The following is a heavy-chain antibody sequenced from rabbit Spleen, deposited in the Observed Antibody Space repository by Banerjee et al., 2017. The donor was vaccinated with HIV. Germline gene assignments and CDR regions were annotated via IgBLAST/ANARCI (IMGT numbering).Heavy chain of an antibody. D-gene: IGHD1-1*01. CDR1: GVSFSFNSY. CDR3: ARDLVGVIGWNFYL. Sequence: QSLEESGGDLVKPGASLTLTCTASGVSFSFNSYMCWVRQAPGKGLEWIACISLVSSDNTYYASWAQGRFTISKTSSTTVTLQMTSLTVADTAAYFCARDLVGVIGWNFYLWGQGTLVT. V-gene: IGHV1S40*01. J-gene: IGHJ4*01. CDR2: ISLVSSDNT.